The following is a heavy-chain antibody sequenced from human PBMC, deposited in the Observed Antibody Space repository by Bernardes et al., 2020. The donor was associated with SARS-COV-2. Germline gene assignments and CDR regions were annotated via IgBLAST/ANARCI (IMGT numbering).Heavy chain of an antibody. V-gene: IGHV4-39*01. Sequence: SETLSLTRTVSGGSIRSSSYYWGWIRQPPGKGLEWIANIYYSGSTHYNPSLKSRVTISVDTSKNQLSLKLTSVTAADTAVYYCARLIRGPEAWGQGTLVSVSS. CDR3: ARLIRGPEA. D-gene: IGHD3-10*01. J-gene: IGHJ5*02. CDR2: IYYSGST. CDR1: GGSIRSSSYY.